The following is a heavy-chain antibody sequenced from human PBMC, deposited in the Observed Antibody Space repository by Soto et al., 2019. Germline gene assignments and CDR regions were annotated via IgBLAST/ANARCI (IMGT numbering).Heavy chain of an antibody. Sequence: LRLSCAASGFAFSRYAMTWVRQAPEKGLEWVSVMSGSDGYIRYADSVKGRFTISRDNSKNTVYLHMNSLRATDTAVYYCAKDGDYGAYFDYWGQGILVTVSS. CDR3: AKDGDYGAYFDY. CDR1: GFAFSRYA. D-gene: IGHD4-17*01. CDR2: MSGSDGYI. J-gene: IGHJ4*02. V-gene: IGHV3-23*01.